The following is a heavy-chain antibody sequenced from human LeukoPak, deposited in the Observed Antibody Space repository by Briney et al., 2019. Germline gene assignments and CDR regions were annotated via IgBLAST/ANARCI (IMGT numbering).Heavy chain of an antibody. CDR2: IRGSDTET. CDR1: GFSFSSYD. V-gene: IGHV3-23*01. Sequence: PGGSLRLSCAVSGFSFSSYDMSWARQAPRKGLEWVSEIRGSDTETYYADSVKGRFTISRDNSRNTLYLQMNNLRVEDTALYYCAKGGWLDDWGQGTLVTVSS. CDR3: AKGGWLDD. J-gene: IGHJ4*02. D-gene: IGHD6-19*01.